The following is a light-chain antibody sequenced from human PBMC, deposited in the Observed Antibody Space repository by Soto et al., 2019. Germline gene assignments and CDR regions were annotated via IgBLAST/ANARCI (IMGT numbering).Light chain of an antibody. CDR2: GAS. Sequence: EVVLTQSPGTLALSPGARATLSCRASQGVNDNHLAWYQQKGGQAPRLLIYGASTRATGFPERFSGSGFGTAYSPFSNLLEPEGLALFDCQLYSGSPPWGTFVPGTTLEI. CDR3: QLYSGSPPWGT. J-gene: IGKJ3*01. V-gene: IGKV3-20*01. CDR1: QGVNDNH.